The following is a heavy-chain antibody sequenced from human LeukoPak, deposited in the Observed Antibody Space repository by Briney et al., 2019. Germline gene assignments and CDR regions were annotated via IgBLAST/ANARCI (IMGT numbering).Heavy chain of an antibody. V-gene: IGHV3-30*18. Sequence: GGSLRLSCAASGFTFSSYGMHWVRQAPGKGLEWVAVISYDGSNKYYADSVKGRFTISRDNSKNTLYLQMNSLRAEDTAVYYCAKEVLTGTTYYYYGMDVWGQGTTVTVSS. J-gene: IGHJ6*02. CDR2: ISYDGSNK. D-gene: IGHD1-7*01. CDR1: GFTFSSYG. CDR3: AKEVLTGTTYYYYGMDV.